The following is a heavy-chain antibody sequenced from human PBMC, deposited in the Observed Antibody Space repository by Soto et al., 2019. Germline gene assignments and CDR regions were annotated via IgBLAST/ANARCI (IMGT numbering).Heavy chain of an antibody. Sequence: PSEPLSLPCAVSGGSISSSNWWRWVRQPPGKGLEWIGEIYHSGSTNYNPSLKSRVTISVDKSKNQFSLKLSSVTAADSAVYYCATEGAKTTWNFDYWGQGTVVTVSS. CDR2: IYHSGST. J-gene: IGHJ4*02. CDR1: GGSISSSNW. V-gene: IGHV4-4*02. D-gene: IGHD1-1*01. CDR3: ATEGAKTTWNFDY.